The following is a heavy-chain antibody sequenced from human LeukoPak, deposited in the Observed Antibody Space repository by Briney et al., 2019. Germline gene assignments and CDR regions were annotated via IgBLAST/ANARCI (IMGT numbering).Heavy chain of an antibody. CDR1: GFIFNNYA. V-gene: IGHV3-23*01. D-gene: IGHD3-3*01. CDR3: ARRFCNDARCWGGFDY. J-gene: IGHJ4*01. Sequence: PGGSLRLSCTTSGFIFNNYAMTWVRQVPGKGLEWVASISGRGTTKYYGDSVKGRFTISRDNVTKTMFLQMSSLRGEDSAIYFCARRFCNDARCWGGFDYWGPGTLVTVS. CDR2: ISGRGTTK.